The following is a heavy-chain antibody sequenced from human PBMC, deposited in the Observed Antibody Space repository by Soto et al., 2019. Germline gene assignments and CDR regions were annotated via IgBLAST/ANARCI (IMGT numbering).Heavy chain of an antibody. D-gene: IGHD3-3*01. CDR3: ARGHYDFWSGYFATIDY. Sequence: SETRSLTCTVSGGSISNYYWSWIRQPPGKGLEWIGYIHYSGNTKYNPSLKSRVTISADTSKNQFSLKLSSVTAADTAVYYCARGHYDFWSGYFATIDYWGQGTLVTVSS. CDR2: IHYSGNT. V-gene: IGHV4-59*08. CDR1: GGSISNYY. J-gene: IGHJ4*02.